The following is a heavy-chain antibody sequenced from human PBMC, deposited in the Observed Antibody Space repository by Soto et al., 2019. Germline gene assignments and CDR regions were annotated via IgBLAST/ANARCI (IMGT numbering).Heavy chain of an antibody. V-gene: IGHV4-59*01. D-gene: IGHD6-19*01. CDR2: VYYTGST. CDR3: ARSVAVPGAHIDY. CDR1: GGSISGSY. J-gene: IGHJ4*02. Sequence: SETLSLTCIVSGGSISGSYCSWIRQSPGKGLEWLGYVYYTGSTNYSPSLRSRVSISVDTSKNEFSLRLSSVTAADTAVYFCARSVAVPGAHIDYWGQGTPVTVSS.